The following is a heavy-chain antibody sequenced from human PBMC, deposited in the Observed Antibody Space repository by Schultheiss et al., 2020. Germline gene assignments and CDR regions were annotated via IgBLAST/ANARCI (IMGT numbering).Heavy chain of an antibody. Sequence: ASVKVSCKASGYTFTGYYMHWVRQAPGKGLEWMGGFDPEDGETIYAQKFQGRVTMTEDTSTDTAYMELSSLRSEDTAVYYCAREGQWLGNYYYYGMDVWGQGTTVTVSS. J-gene: IGHJ6*02. CDR2: FDPEDGET. V-gene: IGHV1-24*01. CDR1: GYTFTGYY. D-gene: IGHD6-19*01. CDR3: AREGQWLGNYYYYGMDV.